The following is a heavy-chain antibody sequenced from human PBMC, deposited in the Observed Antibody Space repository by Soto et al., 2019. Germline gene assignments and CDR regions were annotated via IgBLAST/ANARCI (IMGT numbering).Heavy chain of an antibody. CDR2: IYYSGTT. CDR1: GGSINSGYYY. V-gene: IGHV4-31*03. CDR3: ARSGNPLVDFDS. Sequence: QVQLQESGPGLVQPSQTLSLTCTVSGGSINSGYYYWNWVRQYPGKGLEWIGFIYYSGTTYSNPSLRGRAIISVDASKNQFSVTLSSVTAADTAVYYCARSGNPLVDFDSWGQGTLVTVSS. J-gene: IGHJ4*02. D-gene: IGHD3-10*01.